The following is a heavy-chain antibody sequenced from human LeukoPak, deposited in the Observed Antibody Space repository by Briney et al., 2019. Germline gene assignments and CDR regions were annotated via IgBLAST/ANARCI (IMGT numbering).Heavy chain of an antibody. V-gene: IGHV1-69*05. CDR3: ARGYYYGSGSYQPFDY. D-gene: IGHD3-10*01. Sequence: SVKVSCKASGGTFSSYAISWVRQAPGQGLEWMGGIIPIFGTANYAQKFQGRVTITTDESTSTAYMELSSLRSEDTAVYYCARGYYYGSGSYQPFDYWGQGTLVTVSS. CDR2: IIPIFGTA. CDR1: GGTFSSYA. J-gene: IGHJ4*02.